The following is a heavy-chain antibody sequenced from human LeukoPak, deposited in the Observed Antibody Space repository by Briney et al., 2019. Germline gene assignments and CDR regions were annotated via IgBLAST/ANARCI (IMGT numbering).Heavy chain of an antibody. Sequence: GGSLRLSCAASGFRFSDYAVHWIRQAPGKGLEWVAIISKDGYNTDYADSVKGRFTISRDNSKNKLYLQMNSLRVEDTALYYCARNDYGTYYFDYWGQGTLVTVSS. V-gene: IGHV3-30-3*01. CDR1: GFRFSDYA. CDR3: ARNDYGTYYFDY. CDR2: ISKDGYNT. D-gene: IGHD4-17*01. J-gene: IGHJ4*02.